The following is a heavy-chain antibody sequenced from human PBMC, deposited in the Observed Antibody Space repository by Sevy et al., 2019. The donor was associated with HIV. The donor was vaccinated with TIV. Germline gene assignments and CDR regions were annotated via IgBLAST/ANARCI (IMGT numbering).Heavy chain of an antibody. V-gene: IGHV3-49*04. J-gene: IGHJ4*02. D-gene: IGHD3-3*01. CDR1: GFTFGDYA. Sequence: GGSLRLSCTTSGFTFGDYALNWVRQAPGKGLEWVGFIRRKTYGGTTEYAASVKGRFTISGGDSKSIAYLQMNSLKTEDTALYYCTRGYDSFSGFGPEESGYWGQGTLVTVSS. CDR3: TRGYDSFSGFGPEESGY. CDR2: IRRKTYGGTT.